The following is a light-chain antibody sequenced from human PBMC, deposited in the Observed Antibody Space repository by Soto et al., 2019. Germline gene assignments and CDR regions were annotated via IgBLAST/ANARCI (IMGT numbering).Light chain of an antibody. CDR1: QSVGSN. Sequence: EIVMTQSPATLSVSPGERVTLSCRARQSVGSNLAWYQQKPGQAPRLLIYGASSRATGIPDRFSGSGSGTDFTLTISRLEPEDFAVYYCQQYGSSPTFGQGTRLEIK. CDR3: QQYGSSPT. CDR2: GAS. V-gene: IGKV3-20*01. J-gene: IGKJ5*01.